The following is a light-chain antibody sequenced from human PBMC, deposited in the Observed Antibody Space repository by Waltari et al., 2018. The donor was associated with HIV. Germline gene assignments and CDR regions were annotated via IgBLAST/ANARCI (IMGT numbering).Light chain of an antibody. J-gene: IGLJ3*02. V-gene: IGLV1-44*01. CDR3: AAWDDSLNGWV. Sequence: QSVLTQPPSASGTHGQRVTISCSGSSSNIGSNTVNWYQQLPGTAPNLLIYSNSQRPSGFPDRFSGSRSGTSASLAISGLQSEDEADYYCAAWDDSLNGWVFGGGTKLTVL. CDR2: SNS. CDR1: SSNIGSNT.